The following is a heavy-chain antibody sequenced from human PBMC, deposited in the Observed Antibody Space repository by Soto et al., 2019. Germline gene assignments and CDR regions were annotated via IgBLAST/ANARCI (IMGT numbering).Heavy chain of an antibody. J-gene: IGHJ4*02. CDR1: GFRFSDYS. D-gene: IGHD4-17*01. CDR2: ISSNSGYT. CDR3: TRGSYGAYDY. Sequence: EVQLVESGGGLVKPGESLRLSCAASGFRFSDYSMNWVRQVPGKGLEWFSSISSNSGYTLYTDSVKGRFTISRDNAKSSLYLQMSSLRDEDTAVYYCTRGSYGAYDYWGQGTLVTVSS. V-gene: IGHV3-21*02.